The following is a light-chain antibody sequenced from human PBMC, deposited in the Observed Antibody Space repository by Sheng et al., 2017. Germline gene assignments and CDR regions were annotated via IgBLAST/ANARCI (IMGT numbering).Light chain of an antibody. J-gene: IGLJ2*01. CDR2: QDS. CDR1: KLGDKY. CDR3: QAWDSSTGV. Sequence: SYDLTQPPSLSVSPGQTASITCSGDKLGDKYACWYQQKPGQSPVLVIYQDSKRPSGITERFSGSNSGNTATLTISGTQAMDEADYYCQAWDSSTGVFGGGTKLTVL. V-gene: IGLV3-1*01.